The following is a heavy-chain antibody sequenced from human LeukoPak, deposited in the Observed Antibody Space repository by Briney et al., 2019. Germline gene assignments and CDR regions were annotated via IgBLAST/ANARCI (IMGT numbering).Heavy chain of an antibody. D-gene: IGHD3-3*01. CDR1: GFTFSNYA. J-gene: IGHJ5*02. CDR2: IRYDGSNK. V-gene: IGHV3-30*02. Sequence: QTGGSLRLSCAASGFTFSNYAMHWVRQAPGKGLEWVTFIRYDGSNKYYAESVKGRFTISRDNAKNSLYLQMNSLRAEDTAVYYCASHDPYYDFWTGPNRYDPWGQGTLVTVSS. CDR3: ASHDPYYDFWTGPNRYDP.